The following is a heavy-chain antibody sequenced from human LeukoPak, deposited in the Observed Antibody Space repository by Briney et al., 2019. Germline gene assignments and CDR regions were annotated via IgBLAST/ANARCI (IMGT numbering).Heavy chain of an antibody. CDR1: GYTFTSYD. D-gene: IGHD4-17*01. CDR3: ARGPTTVTPNYYYYMDA. Sequence: ASVKVSCKASGYTFTSYDINWVRQATGQGLEWMGWMNPNSGNTGYAQKFQGRVTITRNTTISTAYMELSSLRSEDTAVYYCARGPTTVTPNYYYYMDAWGKGTTVTVSS. J-gene: IGHJ6*03. V-gene: IGHV1-8*03. CDR2: MNPNSGNT.